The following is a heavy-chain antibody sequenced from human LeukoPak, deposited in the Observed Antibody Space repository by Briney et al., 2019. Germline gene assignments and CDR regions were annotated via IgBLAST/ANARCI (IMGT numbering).Heavy chain of an antibody. V-gene: IGHV4-59*01. CDR2: IYYTGGT. CDR1: GGSITTSY. Sequence: SETLSLTCTVSGGSITTSYWNWIRQSPEKGLEWIGYIYYTGGTNYNPSLNSRVTISIDTSRNQFSLKVRSVTAADTAIYYYATDSLYATNWFDPWGQGALVTVSS. CDR3: ATDSLYATNWFDP. D-gene: IGHD2-2*01. J-gene: IGHJ5*02.